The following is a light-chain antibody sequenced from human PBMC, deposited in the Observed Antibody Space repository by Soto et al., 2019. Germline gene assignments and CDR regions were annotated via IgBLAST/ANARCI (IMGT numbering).Light chain of an antibody. CDR3: QQFDSVPCT. J-gene: IGKJ2*02. CDR1: QDIKNY. CDR2: DAS. Sequence: IQMTQSPSSLSTSVGDRVTITCQASQDIKNYLIWYQHKAGRAPKLLIDDASTLETGVSSRFSGSGSGTHFTLTISSLQPEDIATYYCQQFDSVPCTFGQGTKLEMK. V-gene: IGKV1-33*01.